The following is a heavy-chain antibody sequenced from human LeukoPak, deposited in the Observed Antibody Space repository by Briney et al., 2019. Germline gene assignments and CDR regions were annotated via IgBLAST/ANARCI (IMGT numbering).Heavy chain of an antibody. V-gene: IGHV4-59*01. Sequence: SETLPLTCTVSGGSISSYYWSWIRQPPGKGLEWNGYIYYSGSTNYNPSLKSRVTISVDTSKNQFSLKLSSVTAADTAVHYCARMGYDMVRGVTDRYYFDYWGQGTLVTVSS. J-gene: IGHJ4*02. CDR2: IYYSGST. CDR3: ARMGYDMVRGVTDRYYFDY. D-gene: IGHD3-10*01. CDR1: GGSISSYY.